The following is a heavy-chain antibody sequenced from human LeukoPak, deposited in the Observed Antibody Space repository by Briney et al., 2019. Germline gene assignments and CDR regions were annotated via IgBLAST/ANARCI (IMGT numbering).Heavy chain of an antibody. CDR2: ISSSGSTI. J-gene: IGHJ4*02. V-gene: IGHV3-48*03. D-gene: IGHD5-24*01. Sequence: GGSLRLSCAASGFTFNIYEMNWVRQAPGKGLEWVSYISSSGSTIYYADSVKGRFTISRDNAKNSLYLQMNSLRAEDTAVYYCARDLDDYLDYWGQGTLVTVSS. CDR3: ARDLDDYLDY. CDR1: GFTFNIYE.